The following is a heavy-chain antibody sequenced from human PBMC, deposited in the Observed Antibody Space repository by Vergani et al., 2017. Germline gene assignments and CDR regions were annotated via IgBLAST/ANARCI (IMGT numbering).Heavy chain of an antibody. D-gene: IGHD3-22*01. J-gene: IGHJ2*01. CDR1: GFTFSSYD. Sequence: EVQLVESGGGLVQPGGSLRLSCAASGFTFSSYDMHWVRQATGKGLEWVSSISSSSSYIYYADSVKGRFTISRDNAKNSLYLQMNSLRAEDTAVYYCARDRYYYDSSGYYYDWYFDLWGRGTLVTVSS. V-gene: IGHV3-21*01. CDR3: ARDRYYYDSSGYYYDWYFDL. CDR2: ISSSSSYI.